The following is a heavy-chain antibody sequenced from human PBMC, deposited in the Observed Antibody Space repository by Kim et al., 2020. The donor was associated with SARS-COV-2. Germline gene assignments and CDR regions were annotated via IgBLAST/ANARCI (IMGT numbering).Heavy chain of an antibody. J-gene: IGHJ4*02. Sequence: GGSLRLSCAASGFTLSHAWMNWVRQAPGKGLEWVGRIKSKTDGGIIDYAAPVKGRFSISRDDSKSSVYLQMNSLKADDTAAYYCTTDIWVANSRDYWGQGTLVTVSS. D-gene: IGHD5-12*01. V-gene: IGHV3-15*05. CDR2: IKSKTDGGII. CDR1: GFTLSHAW. CDR3: TTDIWVANSRDY.